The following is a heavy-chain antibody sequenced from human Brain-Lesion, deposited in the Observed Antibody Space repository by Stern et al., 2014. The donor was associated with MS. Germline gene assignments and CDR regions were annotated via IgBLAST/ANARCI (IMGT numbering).Heavy chain of an antibody. CDR1: GGSISSGGYY. Sequence: VQLVESGPGLVKPSQTLSLSCTVSGGSISSGGYYWSWIRQPAGKGLEWIGRIFNSGRTSYNPSHKSRVTISIDTSKNQFSLRLTPMPAADTAVYYCARGRVVPGFQYYATDVWGQGTTVIVSS. CDR3: ARGRVVPGFQYYATDV. D-gene: IGHD2-2*01. CDR2: IFNSGRT. J-gene: IGHJ6*02. V-gene: IGHV4-61*02.